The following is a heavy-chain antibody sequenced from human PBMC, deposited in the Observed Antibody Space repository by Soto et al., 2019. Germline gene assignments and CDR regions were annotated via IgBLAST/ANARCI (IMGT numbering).Heavy chain of an antibody. CDR3: IKDRDWSFEY. CDR1: GFTFDRTT. CDR2: INGGGDSP. V-gene: IGHV3-43*01. Sequence: GGSLRLSCTTSGFTFDRTTMHWARQAPGKGLEWVSFINGGGDSPYYADSVKGRFTMSRDNRKNSLYLQMNSLRSDDTAVYYCIKDRDWSFEYWGQGTPVTVSS. D-gene: IGHD3-9*01. J-gene: IGHJ4*02.